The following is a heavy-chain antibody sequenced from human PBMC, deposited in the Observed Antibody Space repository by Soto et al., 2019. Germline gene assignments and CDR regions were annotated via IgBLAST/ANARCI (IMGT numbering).Heavy chain of an antibody. Sequence: AGGSLRLSCAASGFIFRSYEMHWVRQAPGKGLEWVSYISSSGDTRYYADSVKGRFTISRDNAKNSLHLQMNSLRAGDTAVYYCARMDSSAAWGQGALVTVSS. V-gene: IGHV3-48*03. J-gene: IGHJ4*02. D-gene: IGHD3-22*01. CDR3: ARMDSSAA. CDR1: GFIFRSYE. CDR2: ISSSGDTR.